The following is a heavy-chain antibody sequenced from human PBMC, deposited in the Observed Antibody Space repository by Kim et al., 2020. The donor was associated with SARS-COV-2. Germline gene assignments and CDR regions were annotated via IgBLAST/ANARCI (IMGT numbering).Heavy chain of an antibody. V-gene: IGHV3-48*03. J-gene: IGHJ6*02. CDR2: ISSSGSTI. D-gene: IGHD6-19*01. CDR1: GFTFSSYE. Sequence: GGSLRLSCAASGFTFSSYEMNWVRQAPGKGLEWVSYISSSGSTIYYADSVKGRFTISRDNAKNSLYLQMNSLRAEDTAVYYCSRGGYSSGWLEGYYYYYGMDVLGQGTTVTVSS. CDR3: SRGGYSSGWLEGYYYYYGMDV.